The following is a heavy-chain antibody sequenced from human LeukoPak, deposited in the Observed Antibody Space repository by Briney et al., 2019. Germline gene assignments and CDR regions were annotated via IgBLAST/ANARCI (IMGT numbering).Heavy chain of an antibody. Sequence: GGSLRLSCAASGFTSGIYAVSWVRQAPGKGLEWVSAFSGGGDSYYADSVKGRFTISRDNSKKILYLQMNSLRAEDTAVYYCGKEVERHFDLKYWGQGTLVTVSS. CDR2: FSGGGDS. CDR3: GKEVERHFDLKY. V-gene: IGHV3-23*01. J-gene: IGHJ4*02. CDR1: GFTSGIYA.